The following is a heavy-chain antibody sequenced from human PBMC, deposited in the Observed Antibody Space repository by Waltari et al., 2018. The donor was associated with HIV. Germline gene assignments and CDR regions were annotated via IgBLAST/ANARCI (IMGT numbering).Heavy chain of an antibody. CDR3: VRQMTFYDAFDI. Sequence: QVQLLQSGAEVKKPGASVKVSCKASGYTFTAYYIHWVRQAPGQGLEWMGGVYPNTGDTNYAQKFQGRVTMARDASIRTVSMELSRLRSDDTAVYYCVRQMTFYDAFDIWGQGTLVTVSA. J-gene: IGHJ3*02. CDR2: VYPNTGDT. CDR1: GYTFTAYY. V-gene: IGHV1-2*02.